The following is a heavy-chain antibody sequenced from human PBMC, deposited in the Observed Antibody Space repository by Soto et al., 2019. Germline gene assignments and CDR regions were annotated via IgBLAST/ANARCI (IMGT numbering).Heavy chain of an antibody. V-gene: IGHV3-72*01. CDR1: GFTFSDHY. J-gene: IGHJ5*02. Sequence: EVQLVESGGGLVQPGGSLRLSCAASGFTFSDHYMDWVRQAPWKGLEWVGRSRNKANSYTTEYAASVRGRFTISRDDSKSSLDLQMNSLKTEDTAVYYCARDLGSWGQGTLVTVSS. CDR2: SRNKANSYTT. CDR3: ARDLGS.